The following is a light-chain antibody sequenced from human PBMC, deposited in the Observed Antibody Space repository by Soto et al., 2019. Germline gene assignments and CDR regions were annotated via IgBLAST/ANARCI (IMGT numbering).Light chain of an antibody. Sequence: IRMTQSPSSLSASTGQRVTINCRASQGISSYLAWYQQKPGKAPKLLIYAASTLQSGVPSRFSGSGYGTDFNLTISCLQSEDFATYYCQQYYSYPLTFGGGTKVDI. J-gene: IGKJ4*01. V-gene: IGKV1-8*01. CDR2: AAS. CDR1: QGISSY. CDR3: QQYYSYPLT.